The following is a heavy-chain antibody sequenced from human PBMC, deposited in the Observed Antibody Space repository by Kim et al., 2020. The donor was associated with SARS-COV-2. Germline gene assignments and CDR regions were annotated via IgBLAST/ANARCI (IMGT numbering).Heavy chain of an antibody. CDR3: AADGYYGSGSYSY. Sequence: AQKFQERVTITRDMSTSTAYMELSSLRSEETAVYYCAADGYYGSGSYSYWGQGTLVTVSS. J-gene: IGHJ4*02. D-gene: IGHD3-10*01. V-gene: IGHV1-58*01.